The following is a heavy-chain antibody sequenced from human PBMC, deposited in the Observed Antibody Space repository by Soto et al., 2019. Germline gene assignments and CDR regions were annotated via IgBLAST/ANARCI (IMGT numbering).Heavy chain of an antibody. J-gene: IGHJ6*02. D-gene: IGHD2-15*01. Sequence: QVQLVQSGAEVKKPGASVKVSCKASGYTFTGYYMHWVRQAPGQGLEWMGWINPNSGGTNYAQKLQGGLPTARDPPTSAACMELRRLRSDGTAVYYCALLAYGMDVWGQGTTVTVSS. V-gene: IGHV1-2*02. CDR1: GYTFTGYY. CDR3: ALLAYGMDV. CDR2: INPNSGGT.